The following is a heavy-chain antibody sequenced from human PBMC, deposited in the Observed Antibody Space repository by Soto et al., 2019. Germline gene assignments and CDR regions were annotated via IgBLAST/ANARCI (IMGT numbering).Heavy chain of an antibody. Sequence: SETLSLTCAVYGGSFSGYYWSWIRQPPGKGLEWIGEINHSGSTNYNPSLKSRVTISVDTSKNQFSLKLSSVTAADTAVYYCARGGRVRFLEWFPNPKFDYWGQGTLVTVSS. CDR3: ARGGRVRFLEWFPNPKFDY. D-gene: IGHD3-3*01. V-gene: IGHV4-34*01. J-gene: IGHJ4*02. CDR2: INHSGST. CDR1: GGSFSGYY.